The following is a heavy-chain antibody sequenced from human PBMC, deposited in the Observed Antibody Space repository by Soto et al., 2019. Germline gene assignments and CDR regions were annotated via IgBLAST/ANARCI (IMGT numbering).Heavy chain of an antibody. Sequence: GXSLRLSCAASGFTFSSYWLSWFRQAPGKGLEWVANIKQDGSEKYYVDSVKGRFTISRDNAKNSLYLQMNSLRAEDTAVYYCASCSSTSCYDAFDIWGQGTMVTVSS. V-gene: IGHV3-7*01. J-gene: IGHJ3*02. CDR1: GFTFSSYW. CDR2: IKQDGSEK. D-gene: IGHD2-2*01. CDR3: ASCSSTSCYDAFDI.